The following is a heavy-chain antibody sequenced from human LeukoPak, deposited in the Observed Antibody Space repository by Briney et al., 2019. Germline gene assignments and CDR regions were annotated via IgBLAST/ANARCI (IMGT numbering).Heavy chain of an antibody. CDR1: GFTFSSYA. D-gene: IGHD3-22*01. J-gene: IGHJ4*02. V-gene: IGHV3-23*01. CDR2: ISGSGGST. Sequence: GGSLRLSCAASGFTFSSYAMSWVRQAPGKGLEWVSAISGSGGSTYYADSVKGRFTISRDNSKNTLYLQMNSLRAEDTAVYYCAKALYGRIAMIVVVITPFDYWGQGTLVTVSS. CDR3: AKALYGRIAMIVVVITPFDY.